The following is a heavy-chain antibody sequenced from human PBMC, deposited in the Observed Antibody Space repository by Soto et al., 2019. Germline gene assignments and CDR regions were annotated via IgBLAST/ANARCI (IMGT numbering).Heavy chain of an antibody. V-gene: IGHV3-15*07. Sequence: EVQLVESGGGLVKPGGSLRLSCAASGFTFSNAWMNWVRQAPGKGLXXXGRIKSKTDGGTTDYAAPVKGRFTISRDDSKNTLYLQMNSLKTEDTAVYYCTTVRQLPPFTDYWGQGTLVTVSS. CDR3: TTVRQLPPFTDY. J-gene: IGHJ4*02. CDR2: IKSKTDGGTT. CDR1: GFTFSNAW. D-gene: IGHD2-2*01.